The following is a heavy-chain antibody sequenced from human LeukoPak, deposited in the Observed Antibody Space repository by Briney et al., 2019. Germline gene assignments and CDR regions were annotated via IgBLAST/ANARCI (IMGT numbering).Heavy chain of an antibody. D-gene: IGHD2-15*01. CDR1: GFTFSSYE. CDR2: ISSTGSTI. V-gene: IGHV3-48*03. J-gene: IGHJ4*02. Sequence: PGGSLRLSCAASGFTFSSYEMNWVRQAPGKGLEWVSYISSTGSTIYYADSVKGRFTISRDNAKNSLHLQMDSLRAEDTAVYYCARIPRYCSGGSCYGSGYWGQGTLVTVSS. CDR3: ARIPRYCSGGSCYGSGY.